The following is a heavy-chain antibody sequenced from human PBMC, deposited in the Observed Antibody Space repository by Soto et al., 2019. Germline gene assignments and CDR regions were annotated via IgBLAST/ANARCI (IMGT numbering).Heavy chain of an antibody. CDR1: GYTFTAYY. CDR3: ARNMDYYYGPGSGNGHGF. J-gene: IGHJ6*02. D-gene: IGHD3-10*01. Sequence: QVQLVQSGAEVKEPGDSVRVSCEASGYTFTAYYIHWVRQAPGQGLEWMGWINPKFGDTTYAQDFQGRVSMTRDMSIITVYMELSRLTSADTAIYYCARNMDYYYGPGSGNGHGFWGQGTTVTVFS. V-gene: IGHV1-2*02. CDR2: INPKFGDT.